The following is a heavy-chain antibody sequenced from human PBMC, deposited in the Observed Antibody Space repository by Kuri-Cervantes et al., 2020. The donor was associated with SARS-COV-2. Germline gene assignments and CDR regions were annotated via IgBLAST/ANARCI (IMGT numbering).Heavy chain of an antibody. CDR2: ISSSGSTI. D-gene: IGHD1-1*01. Sequence: GESLKISCAASGFTFSDYYMSWIRQAPGKGLEWVSYISSSGSTIYYADSVKGRFTISRDNAKNSLYLQMNSLRAEDTAVYYCAGPAETGTRFDYWGQGTLVTVSS. V-gene: IGHV3-11*04. J-gene: IGHJ4*02. CDR3: AGPAETGTRFDY. CDR1: GFTFSDYY.